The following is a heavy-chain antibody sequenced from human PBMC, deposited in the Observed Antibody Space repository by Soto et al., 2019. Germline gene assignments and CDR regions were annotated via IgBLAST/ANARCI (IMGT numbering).Heavy chain of an antibody. CDR1: GYRFTSYW. Sequence: PGESLKISCKGSGYRFTSYWIGWVRQMPGKGLEWMGIIYPGDSDTRYSPSFQGQVTISADKSISTAYLQWSSLKASDTAMYYCARSRTSGWNYDAFDIWGQGTMVTVSS. V-gene: IGHV5-51*01. CDR2: IYPGDSDT. J-gene: IGHJ3*02. CDR3: ARSRTSGWNYDAFDI. D-gene: IGHD6-19*01.